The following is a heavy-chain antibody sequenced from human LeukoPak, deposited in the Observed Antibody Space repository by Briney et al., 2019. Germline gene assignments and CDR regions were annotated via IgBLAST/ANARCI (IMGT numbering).Heavy chain of an antibody. Sequence: GSSVTVSCKASGGTFGRYAISCVRQAPGQGLEWMGGIIPIFGTANYAQKFQGRVTITTDESTSTAYMELSSLRSEDTAVYYCASPRERFPPYQTAFDIWGQGTMVTVSS. V-gene: IGHV1-69*05. CDR1: GGTFGRYA. CDR3: ASPRERFPPYQTAFDI. CDR2: IIPIFGTA. J-gene: IGHJ3*02. D-gene: IGHD3-10*01.